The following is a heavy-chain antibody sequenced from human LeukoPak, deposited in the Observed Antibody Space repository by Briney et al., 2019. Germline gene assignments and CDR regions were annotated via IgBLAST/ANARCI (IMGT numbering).Heavy chain of an antibody. CDR2: INPSGGST. V-gene: IGHV1-46*01. CDR1: GYTFTSYY. CDR3: SVMHRYYDGSGYWVQ. D-gene: IGHD3-22*01. Sequence: ASVKVSCKASGYTFTSYYMHWVRQAPGQGLEWMGIINPSGGSTSYAQKFQGRVTMTRDMSTSTVYMELSSLRSEDTAVYYRSVMHRYYDGSGYWVQWGQGTLVTVSS. J-gene: IGHJ4*02.